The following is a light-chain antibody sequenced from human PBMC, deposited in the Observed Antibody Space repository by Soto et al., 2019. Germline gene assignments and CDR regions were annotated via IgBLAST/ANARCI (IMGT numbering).Light chain of an antibody. CDR3: QQYNSYPIT. CDR2: DAS. V-gene: IGKV1-5*01. Sequence: DIQVTQSPPTLSASVGDRVTITCRASQTISTWMAWYQQKPGKAPKLLVYDASTLQSGVASRFSGSGSGTEFTLTISSLQPDDFATYYCQQYNSYPITFGQGTRLE. J-gene: IGKJ5*01. CDR1: QTISTW.